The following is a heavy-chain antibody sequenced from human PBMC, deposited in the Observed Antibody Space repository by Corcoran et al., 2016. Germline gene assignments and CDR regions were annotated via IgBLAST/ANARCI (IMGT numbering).Heavy chain of an antibody. CDR2: IAYDGSNK. CDR1: GFSCSSDG. Sequence: QVQLVEAGGGVVRPGRGLRRSCADSGFSCSSDGMHWVRQAPGKGLGWVAVIAYDGSNKYDADSVKGRFTIARDNSKNTLYLQMNSRGAEDTAVYDCSKEVDVSSGYYPYYYYYYGMDVWGQGTTVTVSS. J-gene: IGHJ6*02. CDR3: SKEVDVSSGYYPYYYYYYGMDV. V-gene: IGHV3-30*18. D-gene: IGHD3-22*01.